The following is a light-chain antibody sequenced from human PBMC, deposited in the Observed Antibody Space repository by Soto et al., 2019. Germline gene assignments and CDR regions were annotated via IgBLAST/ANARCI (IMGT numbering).Light chain of an antibody. J-gene: IGLJ1*01. V-gene: IGLV2-23*01. CDR1: SSDVGSYNL. CDR2: EDT. Sequence: QSVLTQPASVSGSPGQSITISCTGTSSDVGSYNLVSWYQHHPGKAPKLIIYEDTKRPSGVSNRFSGSKSGNTASLTISRLQADDEGDYYCCSYASSSTYVFGTGTKVTVL. CDR3: CSYASSSTYV.